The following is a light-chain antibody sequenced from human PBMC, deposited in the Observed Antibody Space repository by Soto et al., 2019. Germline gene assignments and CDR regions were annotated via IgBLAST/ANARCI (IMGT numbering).Light chain of an antibody. CDR1: SRDIGIYNY. Sequence: QSVLTQPASVSGTPGQSITISCTGTSRDIGIYNYVSWYQHHPDKAPKLLLYEVSNRPSGVSDRFSGSKSGNTASLTISGLQPEDEADYYCSSFTIVSTQVFGGGTKLTVL. J-gene: IGLJ3*02. CDR3: SSFTIVSTQV. V-gene: IGLV2-14*01. CDR2: EVS.